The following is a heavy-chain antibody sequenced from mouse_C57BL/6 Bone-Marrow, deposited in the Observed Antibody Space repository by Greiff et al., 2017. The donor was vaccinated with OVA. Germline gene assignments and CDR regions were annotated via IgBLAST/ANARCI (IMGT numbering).Heavy chain of an antibody. CDR2: ISSGSSTI. V-gene: IGHV5-17*01. D-gene: IGHD4-1*01. CDR3: ARKLGWYYFDY. CDR1: GFTFSDYG. J-gene: IGHJ2*01. Sequence: EVKLMESGGGLVKPGGSLKLSCAASGFTFSDYGMHWVRQAPEKGLEWVAYISSGSSTIYYADTVKGRFTISRDNAKNTLFLQMTSLRSEDTAMYYCARKLGWYYFDYWGQGTTLTVSS.